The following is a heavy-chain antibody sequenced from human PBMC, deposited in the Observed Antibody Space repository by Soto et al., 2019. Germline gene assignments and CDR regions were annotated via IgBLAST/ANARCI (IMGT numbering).Heavy chain of an antibody. J-gene: IGHJ3*02. V-gene: IGHV3-7*01. CDR2: IKQDGSEK. CDR1: GFTFSSYW. Sequence: GGSLRLSCAASGFTFSSYWMSWVRQAPGKGLEWVANIKQDGSEKYYVDSVKGRFTISRDNAKNSLYLQMNSLRAEDTAVYYCARWSGSFRPGAFDIWGQGTMVTVSS. D-gene: IGHD3-10*01. CDR3: ARWSGSFRPGAFDI.